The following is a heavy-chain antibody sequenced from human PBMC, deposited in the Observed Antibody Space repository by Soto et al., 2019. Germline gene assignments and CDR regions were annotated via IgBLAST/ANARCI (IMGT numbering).Heavy chain of an antibody. CDR3: TRGPRPISTGTGAY. CDR2: IYDDGTYS. CDR1: GFIFKMYW. V-gene: IGHV3-74*01. Sequence: GGSLRLSCAASGFIFKMYWMHWVRQSPGKGLVWISRIYDDGTYSDYADSVRGRFTISRDNVDDTLYLQMNNLRAEDSGLYYCTRGPRPISTGTGAYWGQGTQVTVSS. D-gene: IGHD3-10*01. J-gene: IGHJ4*02.